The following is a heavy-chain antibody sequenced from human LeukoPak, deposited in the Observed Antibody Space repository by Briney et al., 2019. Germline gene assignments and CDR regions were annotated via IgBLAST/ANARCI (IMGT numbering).Heavy chain of an antibody. CDR1: GYSISSGYY. D-gene: IGHD4-17*01. J-gene: IGHJ4*02. CDR3: ASLYGDYGPGGFDY. CDR2: IYHSGST. Sequence: SETLSLTCAVSGYSISSGYYWGWIRQPPRKGLEWIGSIYHSGSTYYNPSLKSRVTISVDTSKNQFSLKLSSVTAADTAVYYRASLYGDYGPGGFDYWGQGTLVTVSS. V-gene: IGHV4-38-2*01.